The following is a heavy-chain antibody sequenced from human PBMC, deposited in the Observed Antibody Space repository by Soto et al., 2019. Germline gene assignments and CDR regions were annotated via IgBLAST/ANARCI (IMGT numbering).Heavy chain of an antibody. CDR2: IKSKTDGGTT. V-gene: IGHV3-15*01. D-gene: IGHD3-16*02. J-gene: IGHJ4*02. CDR1: GFTFSNAW. Sequence: GGSLRLSCAASGFTFSNAWMSWVRQAPGKGLEWVGRIKSKTDGGTTDYAAPVKGRFTISRDDSKNTLYLQMNSLKTEDTAVYYCTTSLGDYIWGSYRLSAVPYYFDYWGQGTLVTVSS. CDR3: TTSLGDYIWGSYRLSAVPYYFDY.